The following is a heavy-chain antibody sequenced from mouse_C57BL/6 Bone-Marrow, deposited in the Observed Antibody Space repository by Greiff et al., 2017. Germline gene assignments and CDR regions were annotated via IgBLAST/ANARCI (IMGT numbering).Heavy chain of an antibody. CDR3: ARGDSSGFAY. CDR1: GFTFSDYY. CDR2: INSDGSST. J-gene: IGHJ3*01. D-gene: IGHD3-2*02. V-gene: IGHV5-16*01. Sequence: EVQVVEPEGGLVQPGSSMKLSCTASGFTFSDYYMAWVRQVPEKGLEWVANINSDGSSTYYLDSLKSRFIISRDNAKNILYLQMSSLKSEVTDTYNWARGDSSGFAYWGQGTLVTVSA.